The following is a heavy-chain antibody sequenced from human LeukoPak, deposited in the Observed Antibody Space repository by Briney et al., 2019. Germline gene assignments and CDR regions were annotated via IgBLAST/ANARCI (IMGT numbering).Heavy chain of an antibody. CDR2: ISGSGGST. Sequence: GGSLRLSCAASGFTFSSYAMSWVRQAPGKGLEWVSAISGSGGSTYYADSVKGRFTISRDNSKNTLYLQMNSLGAEDTAVYYCAKAQWVAARPNWFDPWGQGTLVTVSS. CDR1: GFTFSSYA. D-gene: IGHD6-6*01. V-gene: IGHV3-23*01. J-gene: IGHJ5*02. CDR3: AKAQWVAARPNWFDP.